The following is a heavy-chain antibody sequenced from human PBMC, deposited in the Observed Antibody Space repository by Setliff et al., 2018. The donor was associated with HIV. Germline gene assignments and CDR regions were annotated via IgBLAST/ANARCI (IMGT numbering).Heavy chain of an antibody. CDR3: ARVPSGAAGLVRAGFYF. J-gene: IGHJ4*01. V-gene: IGHV1-18*01. Sequence: GASVKVSCKASGYTFTSYGITWVRQAPGQGLEWMGWISGYNGNTDYAQNLQGRVTMTTDTSTSTAYMELRSLRSDDTAVYYCARVPSGAAGLVRAGFYFWGQGTLVTVSS. CDR1: GYTFTSYG. CDR2: ISGYNGNT. D-gene: IGHD6-25*01.